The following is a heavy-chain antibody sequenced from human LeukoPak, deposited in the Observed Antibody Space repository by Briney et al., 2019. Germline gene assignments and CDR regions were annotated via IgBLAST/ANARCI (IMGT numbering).Heavy chain of an antibody. D-gene: IGHD4-11*01. V-gene: IGHV3-23*01. J-gene: IGHJ4*02. CDR2: ISGSGGST. CDR3: ANSHYTVRLGFDY. CDR1: GFTFSSYA. Sequence: GGSLRLSCAASGFTFSSYAMSWVRQAPGKGLEWVSAISGSGGSTYYADSVKGRFTISRDNSKNTLYLQMNSLRAEDTAVYCCANSHYTVRLGFDYWGQGTLVTVSS.